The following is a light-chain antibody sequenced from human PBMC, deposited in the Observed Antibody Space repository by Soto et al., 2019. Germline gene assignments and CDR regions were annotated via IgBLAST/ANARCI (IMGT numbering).Light chain of an antibody. CDR3: QQYNIWPWT. CDR2: GTS. Sequence: EVVMTQAPATLSVSPGERATLSCRASQSVTSNLAGYQQHPGQPPTLLIYGTSTRATGIPARFSGSGSGTDFTVTIRSLQSEDFAVYYCQQYNIWPWTFGQGNEVEVK. J-gene: IGKJ1*01. V-gene: IGKV3-15*01. CDR1: QSVTSN.